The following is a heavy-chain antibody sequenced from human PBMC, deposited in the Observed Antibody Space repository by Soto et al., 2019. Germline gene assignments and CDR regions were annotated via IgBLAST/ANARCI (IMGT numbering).Heavy chain of an antibody. CDR1: GFSLTTDRVG. Sequence: QITLKESGPTLVKPTQTLTLTCTFSGFSLTTDRVGVGWIRQPPGEALEWLAVIYRDDSKTYRPSLESRLTITKDTSKNQVALTTTNMYSLDTATYYCARAYGGRSLYWGQGTLVTVSS. J-gene: IGHJ4*02. CDR2: IYRDDSK. V-gene: IGHV2-5*02. CDR3: ARAYGGRSLY. D-gene: IGHD1-26*01.